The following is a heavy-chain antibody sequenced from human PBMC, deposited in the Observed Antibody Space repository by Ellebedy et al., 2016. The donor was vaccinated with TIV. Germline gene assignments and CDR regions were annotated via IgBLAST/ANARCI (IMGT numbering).Heavy chain of an antibody. J-gene: IGHJ6*02. CDR3: AKKYNNSFPYGMDV. CDR2: ISYDGINK. Sequence: GGSLRLXXAASGFTFSSFGIHWVRQAPGKGLEWLAIISYDGINKYYADSVKGRFTISRDNSKNTLYLQMNSLRAEDTAVYYCAKKYNNSFPYGMDVWGQGTTVTVSS. D-gene: IGHD1-1*01. V-gene: IGHV3-30*18. CDR1: GFTFSSFG.